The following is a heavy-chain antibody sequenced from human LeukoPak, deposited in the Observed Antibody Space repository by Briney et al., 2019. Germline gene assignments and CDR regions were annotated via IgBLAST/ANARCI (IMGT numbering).Heavy chain of an antibody. D-gene: IGHD3-22*01. CDR1: GFTFSSYS. J-gene: IGHJ4*02. V-gene: IGHV3-21*01. CDR3: ARSYYDSSGYYPSWYFDY. CDR2: ISSSSSYI. Sequence: GGSLRLSCAASGFTFSSYSMNWVRQAPGKGLEGVSSISSSSSYIYYADSVKGRFTISRDNAKNSLYLQMNSLRAEDTAVYYCARSYYDSSGYYPSWYFDYWGQGTLVTVSS.